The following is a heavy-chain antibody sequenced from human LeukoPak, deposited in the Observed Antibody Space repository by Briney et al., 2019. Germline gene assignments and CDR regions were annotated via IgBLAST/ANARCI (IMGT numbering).Heavy chain of an antibody. CDR1: GFSFSSYG. V-gene: IGHV3-30*03. J-gene: IGHJ6*02. Sequence: GGSLRLSCAASGFSFSSYGMHWVRQAPGKGLEWVSVISDDGKNKYYADSVKGRFTISRDNSKNTLYLQMNSLRAEDTAVYYCAREPGAFYYGSGSYPYYYYGMDVWGQGTTVTVSS. CDR2: ISDDGKNK. CDR3: AREPGAFYYGSGSYPYYYYGMDV. D-gene: IGHD3-10*01.